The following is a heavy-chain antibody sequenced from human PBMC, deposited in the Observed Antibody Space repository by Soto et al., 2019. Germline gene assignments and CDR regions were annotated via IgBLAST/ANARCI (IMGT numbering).Heavy chain of an antibody. CDR1: GYTFSTYW. D-gene: IGHD3-10*01. CDR2: IYPGDSDT. V-gene: IGHV5-51*01. CDR3: ARKFAPEFFDS. J-gene: IGHJ4*02. Sequence: GESLKISFKGSGYTFSTYWIAWVRQMPGKGLEWMGIIYPGDSDTKYSPAFQGQVTISADKSINTAYLQWTSLEASDTAMYYCARKFAPEFFDSWGQGTLVTVSS.